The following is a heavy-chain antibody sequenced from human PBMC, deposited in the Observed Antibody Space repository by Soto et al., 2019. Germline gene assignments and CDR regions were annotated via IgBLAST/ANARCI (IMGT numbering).Heavy chain of an antibody. CDR1: GDSVSSNSAA. D-gene: IGHD3-22*01. CDR2: TYYRSKWFN. Sequence: QTLSLTCAISGDSVSSNSAAWNWIRQSPSRGLEWLGRTYYRSKWFNDYAVSVKSRITINPDTSKNQFSLQLSSVTPEDTAVYYCASARNYYDSSGYYDSWGQGILVTVSS. CDR3: ASARNYYDSSGYYDS. V-gene: IGHV6-1*01. J-gene: IGHJ4*02.